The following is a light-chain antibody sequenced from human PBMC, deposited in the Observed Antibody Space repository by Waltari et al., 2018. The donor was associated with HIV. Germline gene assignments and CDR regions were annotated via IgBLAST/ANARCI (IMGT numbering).Light chain of an antibody. CDR1: SSNIATNY. CDR3: AAWDDSLNGFYV. V-gene: IGLV1-47*01. J-gene: IGLJ1*01. CDR2: RDN. Sequence: QSVLTQPPSASATPGQRVTLSCSGSSSNIATNYVFWYQQLPGTAPKLLIFRDNERPSGVPDRFSGSRSGTAASLVISGLRSEDEAEYYCAAWDDSLNGFYVFGSGTRVTVL.